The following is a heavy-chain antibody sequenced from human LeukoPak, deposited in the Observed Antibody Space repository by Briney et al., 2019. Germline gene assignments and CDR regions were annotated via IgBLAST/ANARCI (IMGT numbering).Heavy chain of an antibody. CDR2: INPISGGT. Sequence: ASVKVSCKASGYTFTGYYMHWVRQAPGQGLEWMGWINPISGGTNYAQKFQGRVTMTRDTSISAAYMELSRLRSDDTAVYYCASARFGGLLAYWGQGTLVTVSS. CDR1: GYTFTGYY. D-gene: IGHD3-10*02. V-gene: IGHV1-2*02. CDR3: ASARFGGLLAY. J-gene: IGHJ4*02.